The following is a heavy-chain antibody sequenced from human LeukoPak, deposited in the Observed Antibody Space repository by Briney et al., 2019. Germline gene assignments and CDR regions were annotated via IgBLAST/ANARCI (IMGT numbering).Heavy chain of an antibody. V-gene: IGHV3-74*01. CDR3: ARDGPRFYDYKDAFDI. Sequence: GGSLRLSCAASGFTFSSYWMHWVRQAPGKGLVWVSHINSDGSSTNYADSVKGRFTISRDNAKNSLYLQMNSLRAEDTAVYYCARDGPRFYDYKDAFDIWGQGTMVTVSS. CDR2: INSDGSST. D-gene: IGHD3-16*01. CDR1: GFTFSSYW. J-gene: IGHJ3*02.